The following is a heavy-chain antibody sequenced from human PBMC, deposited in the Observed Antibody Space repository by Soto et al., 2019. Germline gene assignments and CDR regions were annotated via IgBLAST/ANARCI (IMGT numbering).Heavy chain of an antibody. J-gene: IGHJ4*02. V-gene: IGHV3-30*18. Sequence: GGSLRLSCAASGFTFSSYGMHWVRQAPGKGLEWVAVISYDGSNKYYADSVKGRFTISRDNSKNTLYLQMNSPRAEDTAVYYCAKDRLSVVVTAIPDYWGQGTLATVSS. CDR3: AKDRLSVVVTAIPDY. CDR1: GFTFSSYG. D-gene: IGHD2-21*02. CDR2: ISYDGSNK.